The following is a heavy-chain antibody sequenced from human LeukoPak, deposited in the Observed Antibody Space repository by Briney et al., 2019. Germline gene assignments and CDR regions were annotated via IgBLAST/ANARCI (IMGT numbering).Heavy chain of an antibody. CDR1: GGSFSGYY. J-gene: IGHJ4*02. D-gene: IGHD5-18*01. Sequence: PSETLSLTCAVYGGSFSGYYWSWIRQPPGKGLEWIGEINHSGSTNYNPSLKSRVTISVDTSKNQFSLKLSSVTAADTAVYYCARRGYSYGYGVDYWGQGTLVTVSS. V-gene: IGHV4-34*01. CDR3: ARRGYSYGYGVDY. CDR2: INHSGST.